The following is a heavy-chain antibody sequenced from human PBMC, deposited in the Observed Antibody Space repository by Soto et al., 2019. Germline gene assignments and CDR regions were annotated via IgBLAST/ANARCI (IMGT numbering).Heavy chain of an antibody. V-gene: IGHV4-34*01. CDR2: INHSGST. Sequence: SETLSLTCAVYGGSFSGYYWSWIRQPPGRGLEWIGEINHSGSTNYNPSLKSRVTISVDTSKNQFSLKLSSVTAADTAVYYCARGHTYFDYWGQGTLVTVSS. CDR1: GGSFSGYY. J-gene: IGHJ4*02. CDR3: ARGHTYFDY.